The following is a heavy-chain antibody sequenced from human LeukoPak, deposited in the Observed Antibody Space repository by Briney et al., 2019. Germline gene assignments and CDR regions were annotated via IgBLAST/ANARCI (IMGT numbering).Heavy chain of an antibody. D-gene: IGHD4-17*01. CDR1: GFTFGSYS. V-gene: IGHV3-48*01. J-gene: IGHJ4*02. CDR3: ARGREHDYGTDY. CDR2: ISGSSGTI. Sequence: GVSLRLSCAASGFTFGSYSMNWVRQAPGKGLEWVSFISGSSGTIDYADSVKGRFTISRDNAQNSLSLQMNSLRAEDTAVYYCARGREHDYGTDYWGQGTLVTVSS.